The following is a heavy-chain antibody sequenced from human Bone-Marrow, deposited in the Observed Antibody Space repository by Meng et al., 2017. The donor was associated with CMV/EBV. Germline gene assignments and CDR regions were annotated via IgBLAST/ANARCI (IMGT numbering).Heavy chain of an antibody. CDR3: AKMYCSSTSCVGNWFDP. J-gene: IGHJ5*02. CDR2: ISGSGGST. D-gene: IGHD2-2*01. CDR1: GFTVSSNY. V-gene: IGHV3-23*01. Sequence: GGSLKISCAASGFTVSSNYMSWVRQAPGKGLEWVSAISGSGGSTYYADSVKGRFTISRDNSKNTLYLQMNSLRAEDTAVYYCAKMYCSSTSCVGNWFDPWGQGTLVTVSS.